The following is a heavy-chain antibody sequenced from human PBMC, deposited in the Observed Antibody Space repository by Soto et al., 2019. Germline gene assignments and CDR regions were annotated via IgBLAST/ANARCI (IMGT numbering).Heavy chain of an antibody. CDR3: ARVPQRQILTGAGWFDP. CDR2: IYYRGST. J-gene: IGHJ5*02. CDR1: GGSISSDGYY. D-gene: IGHD3-9*01. Sequence: SETLSLTCTVSGGSISSDGYYWSWIRQHPGKGLEWIGYIYYRGSTYNNPSLKSRVTISIDTSKNQFSLKLSSVTAADTAVYYCARVPQRQILTGAGWFDPWGQGTLVTVS. V-gene: IGHV4-31*03.